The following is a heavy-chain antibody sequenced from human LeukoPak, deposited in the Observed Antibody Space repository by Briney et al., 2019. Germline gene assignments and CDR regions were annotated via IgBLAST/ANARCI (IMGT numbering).Heavy chain of an antibody. CDR2: ISGSGGST. V-gene: IGHV3-23*01. D-gene: IGHD2-15*01. CDR3: ATQVVVAANFDY. Sequence: SGGSLRLSCAASGFTFSSYAMSWVRQAPGKGLEWVSAISGSGGSTYYADSVKGRFTISRDNSKNTLYLQMNSLRAEDTAVYYCATQVVVAANFDYWGQGTLVTVSS. J-gene: IGHJ4*02. CDR1: GFTFSSYA.